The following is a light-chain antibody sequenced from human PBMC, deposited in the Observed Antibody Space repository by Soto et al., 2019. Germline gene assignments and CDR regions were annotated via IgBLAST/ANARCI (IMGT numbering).Light chain of an antibody. Sequence: AIQLTQSPSSLSASIGDRVTITCRARQGIGSALAWYQQAPGKPPKLLIFDASTLENGVLSRFSGGGSGTDFTLTTSRLQPEDFATYYCLLFNTYPQAFGGGIKVEIK. CDR2: DAS. CDR3: LLFNTYPQA. J-gene: IGKJ4*01. CDR1: QGIGSA. V-gene: IGKV1-13*02.